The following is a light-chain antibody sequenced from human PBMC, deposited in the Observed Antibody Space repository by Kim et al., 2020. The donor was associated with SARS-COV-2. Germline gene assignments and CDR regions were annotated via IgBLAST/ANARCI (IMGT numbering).Light chain of an antibody. J-gene: IGKJ5*01. CDR3: QQYDGYPVT. Sequence: ASLGVSVAVACRARQGIREYLAWLQQKPEKAPKSLIYDGSNLQTGVPSRFSGSGSGSDCTLAVSSLQPEDFAAYYCQQYDGYPVTFGKGTRLEIK. CDR2: DGS. CDR1: QGIREY. V-gene: IGKV1-16*01.